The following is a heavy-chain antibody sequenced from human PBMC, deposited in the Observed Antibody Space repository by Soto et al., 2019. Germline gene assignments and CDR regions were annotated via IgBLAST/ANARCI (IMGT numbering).Heavy chain of an antibody. V-gene: IGHV3-21*02. CDR2: IDSRSTYI. D-gene: IGHD4-4*01. CDR1: GFTFSLYT. Sequence: EVQLVESGGGLVKPGGSLRLSCVASGFTFSLYTMNWVRQAPGKGLEGLSSIDSRSTYIYYEVSMRGRFTSYRDDAKNSLYLEMYSLEVEATAVYYCASARAMTTSPDLFWGQGTLVTVSS. CDR3: ASARAMTTSPDLF. J-gene: IGHJ4*02.